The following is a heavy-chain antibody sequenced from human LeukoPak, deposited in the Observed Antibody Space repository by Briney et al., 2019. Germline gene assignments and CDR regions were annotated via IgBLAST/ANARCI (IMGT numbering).Heavy chain of an antibody. CDR3: ARGSGGASAGHY. Sequence: GGSLRLSCAASGFTVSDNHMSWVRQAPGKGLEWVSVIYSDGKTYYGDPVKGRFTISRDKSKNTLYLQMNRLRAEDTAVYYCARGSGGASAGHYWGQGALVTVSS. CDR2: IYSDGKT. CDR1: GFTVSDNH. D-gene: IGHD1-26*01. V-gene: IGHV3-53*01. J-gene: IGHJ4*01.